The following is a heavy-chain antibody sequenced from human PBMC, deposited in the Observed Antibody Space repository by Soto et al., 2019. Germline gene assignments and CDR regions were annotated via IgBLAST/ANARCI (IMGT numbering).Heavy chain of an antibody. Sequence: GASVKVSCKASGYTFTSYYMHWVRQAPGQGLEWMGIINPSGGSTSYAQKFQGRVTMTRDTSTSTVYMELSSLRSEDTAVYYCASASRGIVVVPAAKRGSDDAFDIWGQGTMVTVSS. J-gene: IGHJ3*02. CDR3: ASASRGIVVVPAAKRGSDDAFDI. V-gene: IGHV1-46*03. CDR1: GYTFTSYY. D-gene: IGHD2-2*01. CDR2: INPSGGST.